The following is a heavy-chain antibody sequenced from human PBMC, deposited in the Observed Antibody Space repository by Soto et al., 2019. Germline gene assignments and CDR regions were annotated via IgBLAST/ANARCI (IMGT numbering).Heavy chain of an antibody. J-gene: IGHJ4*02. CDR3: ARECAGDCFYFDY. CDR1: GFTFSSYS. D-gene: IGHD2-21*02. V-gene: IGHV3-30-3*01. CDR2: ISYDGSNK. Sequence: PGGSLRLSCAASGFTFSSYSMHWVRQAPGKGLEWVAVISYDGSNKYYADSVKGRFTISRDNSKNTLYLQMNSLRAEDTAVYYCARECAGDCFYFDYWGQGTLVTVSS.